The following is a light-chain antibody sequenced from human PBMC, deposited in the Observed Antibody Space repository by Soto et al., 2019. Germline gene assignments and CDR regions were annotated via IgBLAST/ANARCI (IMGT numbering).Light chain of an antibody. CDR2: GAS. V-gene: IGKV3-20*01. J-gene: IGKJ1*01. CDR3: QQYGSSGT. CDR1: QSVSNNY. Sequence: EIVLKQSPGTLSLSPGERATLSCRASQSVSNNYLAWYQQKPGQAPRLLIYGASNRATGIPDRFSGSGSGTDFTLTSSRLAPEDFAVYYCQQYGSSGTFGQGTKGEIK.